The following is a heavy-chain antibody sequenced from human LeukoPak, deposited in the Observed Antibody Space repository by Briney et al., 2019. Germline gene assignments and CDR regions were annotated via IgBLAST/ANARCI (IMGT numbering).Heavy chain of an antibody. J-gene: IGHJ4*02. CDR3: AREDYYNSGGYYLDY. D-gene: IGHD3-22*01. CDR1: GGSFSGYY. CDR2: INHSGST. Sequence: SETLSLTCAVYGGSFSGYYWSWIRQPPGKGLEWIGEINHSGSTNYNPSLKSRVTISVDTSKNQFSLKLSSVTAADTAVYFCAREDYYNSGGYYLDYWGQGTLVTVSS. V-gene: IGHV4-34*01.